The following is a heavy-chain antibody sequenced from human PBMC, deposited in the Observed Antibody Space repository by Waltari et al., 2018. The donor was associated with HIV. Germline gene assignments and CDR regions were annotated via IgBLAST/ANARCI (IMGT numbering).Heavy chain of an antibody. D-gene: IGHD4-17*01. V-gene: IGHV3-23*01. CDR3: ARGHRETVTTLRFDP. CDR2: IGRSGATT. J-gene: IGHJ5*02. CDR1: GFTFSAYA. Sequence: EVQVLESGGGLVQPGGSLRLSCAASGFTFSAYAMGWVRQAPGEVLEWVSAIGRSGATTFYADSGKGRFTISRDNSKNTLYLQMNSLGAEDTAVYYCARGHRETVTTLRFDPWGQGTLVTVSS.